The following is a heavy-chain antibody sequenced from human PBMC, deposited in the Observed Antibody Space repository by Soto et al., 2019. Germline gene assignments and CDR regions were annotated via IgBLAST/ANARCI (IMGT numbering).Heavy chain of an antibody. D-gene: IGHD6-13*01. Sequence: GGSLRLSCAAYGFTFSSYSMNWVRQAPGKGLEWVSSISSSSSYIYYADSVKGRFTISRDNAKNSLYLQMNSLRAEDTAVYYCARRGYSSSWHRTYYGMDVWGQGTTVTVSS. CDR3: ARRGYSSSWHRTYYGMDV. CDR1: GFTFSSYS. V-gene: IGHV3-21*01. CDR2: ISSSSSYI. J-gene: IGHJ6*02.